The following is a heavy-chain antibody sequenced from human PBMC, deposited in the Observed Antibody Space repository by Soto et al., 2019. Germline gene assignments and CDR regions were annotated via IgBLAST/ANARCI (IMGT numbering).Heavy chain of an antibody. D-gene: IGHD2-15*01. J-gene: IGHJ4*02. Sequence: SVKVSCKASGGTFSSYAISWVRQAPGQGLEWMGGIIPIFGTANYAQKFQGRVTITADESTSTAYMELSSLRSEDTAVYYCARDSEYCSGGSCYSYVDYWGQGTLVTVSS. CDR2: IIPIFGTA. V-gene: IGHV1-69*13. CDR3: ARDSEYCSGGSCYSYVDY. CDR1: GGTFSSYA.